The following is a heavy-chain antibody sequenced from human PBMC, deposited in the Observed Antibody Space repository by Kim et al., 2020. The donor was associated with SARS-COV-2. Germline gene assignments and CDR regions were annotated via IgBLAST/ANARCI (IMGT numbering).Heavy chain of an antibody. CDR2: ISGSGGST. CDR1: GFTFSSYA. J-gene: IGHJ1*01. D-gene: IGHD6-13*01. V-gene: IGHV3-23*01. CDR3: ATGAGYSSSWSPEYFQH. Sequence: GGSLRLSCAASGFTFSSYAMSWVRQAPGKGLEWVSAISGSGGSTYYADSVKGRFTISRDNSKNTLYLQMNSLRAEDTAVYYCATGAGYSSSWSPEYFQHWGQGTLVTVSS.